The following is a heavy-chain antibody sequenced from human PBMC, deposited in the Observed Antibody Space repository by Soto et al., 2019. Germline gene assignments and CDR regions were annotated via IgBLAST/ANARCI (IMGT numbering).Heavy chain of an antibody. D-gene: IGHD2-15*01. V-gene: IGHV4-31*03. J-gene: IGHJ5*02. CDR3: ARVRAATPLDP. CDR2: IYYSGST. CDR1: GGSISSGGYY. Sequence: QVQLQESGPGLVKPSQTLSLTCTVSGGSISSGGYYWSWIRQHPGKGLEWIGYIYYSGSTYYNPSLKSXATXSXGTSKNQFSLKLSSVTAADTAVYYCARVRAATPLDPWGQGTLVTVSS.